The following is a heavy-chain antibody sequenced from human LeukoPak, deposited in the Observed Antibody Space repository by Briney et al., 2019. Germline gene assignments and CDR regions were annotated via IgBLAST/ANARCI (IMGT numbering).Heavy chain of an antibody. J-gene: IGHJ3*01. Sequence: GRSLRLSCAASGFTFSTYSMNWVRQAPGKGLEWVSPISSSSSYIYYTNSVKGRFTISRDNAKNLLFLQINSLRAEDTAVYYCARSTLIAPRGAFDFWGQGTMVSVSS. CDR1: GFTFSTYS. CDR3: ARSTLIAPRGAFDF. CDR2: ISSSSSYI. D-gene: IGHD2-21*01. V-gene: IGHV3-21*01.